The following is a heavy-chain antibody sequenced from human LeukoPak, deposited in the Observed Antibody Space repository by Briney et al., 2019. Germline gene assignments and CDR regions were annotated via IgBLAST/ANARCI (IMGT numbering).Heavy chain of an antibody. CDR3: ARQYDYIWGSFY. Sequence: NPSETLSLTCTVSGGSIYSSSYYWGWIRQPPGKGLEWIGSIYFSGSTYYNPSLKSRVTISVDTSKNQFSLKLSSVTAADTAVYFCARQYDYIWGSFYWGQGTLVTVSS. V-gene: IGHV4-39*01. D-gene: IGHD3-16*01. CDR2: IYFSGST. J-gene: IGHJ4*02. CDR1: GGSIYSSSYY.